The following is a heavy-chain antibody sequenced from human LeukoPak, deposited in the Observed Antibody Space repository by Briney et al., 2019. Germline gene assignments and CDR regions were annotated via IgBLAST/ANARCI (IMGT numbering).Heavy chain of an antibody. CDR2: INAYNGNT. D-gene: IGHD6-13*01. CDR3: ARVGKAAAGYNWFDP. Sequence: GASVKVSCKASGYTFTSYGISWVRQAPGQGLEWMGWINAYNGNTNYAQKLQGRVTMTTDTSTSTAYMELRSLRSDDTAVYYCARVGKAAAGYNWFDPWGQGTLVTVSS. V-gene: IGHV1-18*01. CDR1: GYTFTSYG. J-gene: IGHJ5*02.